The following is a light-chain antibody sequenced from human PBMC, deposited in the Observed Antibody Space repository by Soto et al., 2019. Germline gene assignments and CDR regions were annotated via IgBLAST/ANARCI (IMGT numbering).Light chain of an antibody. Sequence: QSVLTQPPSVSEAPRQRVTISCSGSSSNIGNNAVNWYQQLPGKAPKLLIYYDDLLPSGVSDRFSGSKSGTSASLAISGLQSEDEADYYCAAWYDSLNGRVFGTGTKLTVL. CDR2: YDD. CDR3: AAWYDSLNGRV. J-gene: IGLJ1*01. CDR1: SSNIGNNA. V-gene: IGLV1-36*01.